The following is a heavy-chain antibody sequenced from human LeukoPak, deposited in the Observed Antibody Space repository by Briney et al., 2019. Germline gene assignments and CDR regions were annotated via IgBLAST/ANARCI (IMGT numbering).Heavy chain of an antibody. CDR3: ACDYGDLGV. CDR2: ISAYNGNT. V-gene: IGHV1-18*01. Sequence: GASVKVSCKASGYTFTSYGISWVRQAPGQGFEWMGWISAYNGNTNNAQKLKGRVAMTTATSTNTAYMELRCLRSDDSAWYYGACDYGDLGVWGQGTLVTVSS. J-gene: IGHJ4*02. CDR1: GYTFTSYG. D-gene: IGHD4-17*01.